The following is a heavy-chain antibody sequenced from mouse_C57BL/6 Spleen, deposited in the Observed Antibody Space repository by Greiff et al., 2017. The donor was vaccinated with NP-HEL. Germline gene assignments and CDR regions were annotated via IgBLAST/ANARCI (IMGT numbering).Heavy chain of an antibody. CDR3: TRGRFYYYGSSDY. CDR2: IDPETGGT. CDR1: GYTFTDYE. J-gene: IGHJ2*01. D-gene: IGHD1-1*01. V-gene: IGHV1-15*01. Sequence: LQESGAELVRPGASVTLSCKASGYTFTDYEMHWVKQTPVHGLEWIGAIDPETGGTAYNQKFKGKAILTADKSSSTAYMELRSLTSEDSAVYYCTRGRFYYYGSSDYWGQGTTLTVSS.